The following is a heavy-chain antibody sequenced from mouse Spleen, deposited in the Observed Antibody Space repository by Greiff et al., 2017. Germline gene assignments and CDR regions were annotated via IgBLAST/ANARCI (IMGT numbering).Heavy chain of an antibody. D-gene: IGHD1-1*01. CDR1: GYTFTDYE. J-gene: IGHJ3*01. CDR3: TRSYGSSRPWFAY. V-gene: IGHV1-15*01. CDR2: IDPETGGT. Sequence: QVQLQQSGAELVRPGASVTLSCKDSGYTFTDYEMHWVKQTPVHGLEWIGAIDPETGGTAYNQKFKGKAILTADKSSSTAYMELRSLTSEDSAVYYCTRSYGSSRPWFAYWGQGTLVTVSA.